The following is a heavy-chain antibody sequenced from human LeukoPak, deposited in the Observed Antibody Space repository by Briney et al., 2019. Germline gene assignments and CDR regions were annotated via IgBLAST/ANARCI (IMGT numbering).Heavy chain of an antibody. Sequence: GESLRLSCAASGFTFSTYSMNWLRLAPGKGLEWVSSISPDSNYKYYVDSVKGRFTISRDNAKSSLYLQMNSLRTEDTAVYYCVRGGYRGFDYEYWGQGTLVTVSS. V-gene: IGHV3-21*01. D-gene: IGHD5-12*01. CDR1: GFTFSTYS. CDR2: ISPDSNYK. J-gene: IGHJ4*02. CDR3: VRGGYRGFDYEY.